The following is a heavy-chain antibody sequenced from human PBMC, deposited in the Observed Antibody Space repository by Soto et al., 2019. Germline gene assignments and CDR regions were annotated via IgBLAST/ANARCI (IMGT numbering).Heavy chain of an antibody. CDR1: GFTFSDYY. J-gene: IGHJ4*02. Sequence: GGSLRLSCAASGFTFSDYYMSWIRQAPGKGLEWVSYISDSSDYTNYADSVKGRFTISRDNAKNSLFLHMNSLRADDTAVYYCARDRGRDTDMVMPIDYWGQGTLVTVSS. CDR3: ARDRGRDTDMVMPIDY. D-gene: IGHD5-18*01. V-gene: IGHV3-11*06. CDR2: ISDSSDYT.